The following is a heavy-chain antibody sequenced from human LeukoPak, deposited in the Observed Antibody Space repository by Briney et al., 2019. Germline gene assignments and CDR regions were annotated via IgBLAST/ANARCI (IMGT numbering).Heavy chain of an antibody. D-gene: IGHD1-26*01. CDR2: INPSGGST. V-gene: IGHV1-46*01. CDR1: GYTFTSYY. Sequence: ASVKVSCKASGYTFTSYYMHWVRQAPGQGLEWMGIINPSGGSTSYAQKFQGRVTMTTDASTSTAYMELRSLRSDDTAVFYCARGIDSGSPPLGTFEIWGQGTMVTVSS. CDR3: ARGIDSGSPPLGTFEI. J-gene: IGHJ3*02.